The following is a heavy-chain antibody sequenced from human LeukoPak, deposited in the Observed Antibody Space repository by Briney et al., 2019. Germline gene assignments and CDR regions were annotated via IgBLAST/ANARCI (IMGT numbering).Heavy chain of an antibody. CDR3: ARHIAAAGTNWFDP. D-gene: IGHD6-13*01. V-gene: IGHV3-20*04. J-gene: IGHJ5*02. Sequence: GGSLRLSCAASGFTFDDHGMSWVRQAPGKGLEWVSHINWNGASIGYAGSVKGRFTISRDNAKTSLYLQMNSLRAEDTALYYCARHIAAAGTNWFDPWGQGTLVTVSS. CDR1: GFTFDDHG. CDR2: INWNGASI.